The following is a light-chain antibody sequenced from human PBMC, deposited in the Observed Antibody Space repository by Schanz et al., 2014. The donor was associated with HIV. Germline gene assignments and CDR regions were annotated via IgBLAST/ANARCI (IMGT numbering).Light chain of an antibody. J-gene: IGKJ4*01. V-gene: IGKV3-20*01. CDR2: ATS. Sequence: EIVLTQSPGSLSLSPGGRATLSCGASQRLSSSYLAWYQQKRDQPPRLVIYATSTRAAGIPDRFSGTGSGTYFTFTISRLEPEDFAVYFCQYFGNSGGTFGGGTKVEIK. CDR3: QYFGNSGGT. CDR1: QRLSSSY.